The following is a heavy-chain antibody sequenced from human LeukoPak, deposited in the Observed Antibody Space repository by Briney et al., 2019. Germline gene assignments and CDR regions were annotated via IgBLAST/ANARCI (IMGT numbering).Heavy chain of an antibody. CDR2: ISSSSSYI. D-gene: IGHD6-13*01. Sequence: GGSLRLSCAASGFTFSSYAMSWVRQAPGKGLEWVSSISSSSSYIYYADSVKGRFTISRDNAKNSLYLQMNSLRAEDTAVYYCARDKPGYSSSRSPFDIWGQGTMVTVSS. J-gene: IGHJ3*02. V-gene: IGHV3-21*01. CDR3: ARDKPGYSSSRSPFDI. CDR1: GFTFSSYA.